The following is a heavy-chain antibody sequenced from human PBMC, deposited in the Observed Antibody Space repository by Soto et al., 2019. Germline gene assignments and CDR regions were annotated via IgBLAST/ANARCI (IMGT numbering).Heavy chain of an antibody. CDR1: GYTFTGYY. CDR2: INPNSGGT. J-gene: IGHJ4*02. CDR3: ARRGKLGTDYFDY. V-gene: IGHV1-2*04. Sequence: ASVKVSCKASGYTFTGYYMHWVRQAPGQGLEWMGWINPNSGGTNYAQKFQGWVTMTRDTSISTDYMELSRLRSDDTAVYYCARRGKLGTDYFDYWGQGTLVIVSS. D-gene: IGHD7-27*01.